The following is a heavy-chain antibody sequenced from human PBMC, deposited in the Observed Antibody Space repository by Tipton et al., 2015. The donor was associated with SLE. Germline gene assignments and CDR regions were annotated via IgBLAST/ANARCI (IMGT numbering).Heavy chain of an antibody. CDR3: ARVGGPVEFGN. Sequence: TLSLTCTVSGGSISSYYWSWIRQPPGKGLEWIGYVFNTWITSYNPSLKSRLTISVDTSKNQFSLRLNSVTAAQTAVYYCARVGGPVEFGNCGQGTKVAVYS. CDR2: VFNTWIT. J-gene: IGHJ3*01. CDR1: GGSISSYY. D-gene: IGHD1-26*01. V-gene: IGHV4-59*01.